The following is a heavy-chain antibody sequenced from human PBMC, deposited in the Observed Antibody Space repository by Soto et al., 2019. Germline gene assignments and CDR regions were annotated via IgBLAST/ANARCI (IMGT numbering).Heavy chain of an antibody. J-gene: IGHJ4*02. V-gene: IGHV3-23*01. CDR2: IGGRGIAT. CDR3: ARDPVEAGDGPFDY. Sequence: EVHLLESGGCLVQPGGSLRLSCAATGFAFRSYAMSWVRQAPRKGLEWVSGIGGRGIATFYAGSVKGRFTISRDNSKNTLYLQINSLRADDTCMYYCARDPVEAGDGPFDYWGQGVLVIVSS. CDR1: GFAFRSYA. D-gene: IGHD6-13*01.